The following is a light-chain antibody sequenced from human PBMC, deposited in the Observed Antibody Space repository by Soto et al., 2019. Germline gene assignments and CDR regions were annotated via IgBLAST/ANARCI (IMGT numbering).Light chain of an antibody. Sequence: EIVMTQSPATLSVSPGEGATLSCRASQSVSSNLAWYQQKPGQAPRLLIYGASTRATGIPARVSGSGSGTEFTLSITSLQSEDFAVYYCQQYNNWPRTFDPGTKVEIK. CDR3: QQYNNWPRT. CDR1: QSVSSN. CDR2: GAS. J-gene: IGKJ3*01. V-gene: IGKV3-15*01.